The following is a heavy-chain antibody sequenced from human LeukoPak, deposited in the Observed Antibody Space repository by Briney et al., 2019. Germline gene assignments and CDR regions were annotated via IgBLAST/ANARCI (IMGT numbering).Heavy chain of an antibody. CDR1: GGSISSSSYY. J-gene: IGHJ4*02. CDR3: ARPPYYYDSSGSL. V-gene: IGHV4-39*01. D-gene: IGHD3-22*01. CDR2: IYYSGST. Sequence: SETLSLTCTVSGGSISSSSYYWGWIRQPPGEGLEWIGSIYYSGSTYYNPSLKSRVTISVDTSKNQFSLKLSSVTAADTAVYYCARPPYYYDSSGSLWGQGTLVTVSS.